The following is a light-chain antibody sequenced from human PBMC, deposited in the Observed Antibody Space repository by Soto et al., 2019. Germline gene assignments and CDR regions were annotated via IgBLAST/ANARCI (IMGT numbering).Light chain of an antibody. CDR1: KSVSNY. CDR3: QQYGSSPIT. J-gene: IGKJ5*01. CDR2: GAS. V-gene: IGKV3-20*01. Sequence: IVMTQSPATLSVSPGERATLSCRASKSVSNYVAWYQQKSGQPPRLLIYGASSRASGIPDRFSGSGSGTDFTLTISRVEPEDFALYYCQQYGSSPITFGQGTRLEIK.